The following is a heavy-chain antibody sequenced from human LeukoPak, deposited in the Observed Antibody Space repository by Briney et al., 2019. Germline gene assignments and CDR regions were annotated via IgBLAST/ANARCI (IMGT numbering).Heavy chain of an antibody. CDR3: ARTTGYAFDY. CDR1: GGSISSYY. V-gene: IGHV4-59*01. Sequence: SETLSLTCTVSGGSISSYYWSWIRQPPGKGLEWIGYIYYSGSTNYNPPLKSRVTISVDTSKNQFSLKLSSVTAADTAVYYCARTTGYAFDYWGQGTLVTVSS. J-gene: IGHJ4*02. D-gene: IGHD3-9*01. CDR2: IYYSGST.